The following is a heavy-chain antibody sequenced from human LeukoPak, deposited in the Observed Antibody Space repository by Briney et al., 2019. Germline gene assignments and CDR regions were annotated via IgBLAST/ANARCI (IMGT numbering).Heavy chain of an antibody. Sequence: PGGSLRLSCAASGFTFSSYWMSWVRQAPGKGLEWVANIKQDGSEKYYVDSVKGRFTISRDNAKNSLYLQMNSLRAEDTAVYYCARKDDYGDPAFFDYWGQGTLVTVSS. CDR2: IKQDGSEK. CDR3: ARKDDYGDPAFFDY. CDR1: GFTFSSYW. D-gene: IGHD4-17*01. V-gene: IGHV3-7*01. J-gene: IGHJ4*02.